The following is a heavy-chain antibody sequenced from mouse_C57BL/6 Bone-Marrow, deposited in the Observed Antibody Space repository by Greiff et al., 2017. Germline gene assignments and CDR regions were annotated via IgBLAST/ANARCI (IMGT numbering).Heavy chain of an antibody. CDR2: IHPNSGST. CDR3: ASWDFDY. CDR1: GYTFTSYW. V-gene: IGHV1-64*01. J-gene: IGHJ2*01. Sequence: QVHVKQSGAELVKPGASVKLSCKASGYTFTSYWMHWVKQRPGQGLEWIGMIHPNSGSTNYNEKFKSKATLTVDKSSSTAYMQLSSLTSEDSAVYYCASWDFDYWGQGTTLTVSS. D-gene: IGHD4-1*01.